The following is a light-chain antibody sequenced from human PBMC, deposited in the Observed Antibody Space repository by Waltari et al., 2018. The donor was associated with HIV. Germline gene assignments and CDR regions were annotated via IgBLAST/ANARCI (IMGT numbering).Light chain of an antibody. CDR2: GAS. CDR1: QSVSRNY. J-gene: IGKJ3*01. CDR3: QQYGGSALFT. V-gene: IGKV3-20*01. Sequence: ELVLTQSPGTVSLSPGERATLSCRASQSVSRNYVAWYQHKPGQAPRLLIYGASNRAAGIPDRFSGSGSGTDFTLTISRLEPEDFAVYYRQQYGGSALFTFGPGTKVEIK.